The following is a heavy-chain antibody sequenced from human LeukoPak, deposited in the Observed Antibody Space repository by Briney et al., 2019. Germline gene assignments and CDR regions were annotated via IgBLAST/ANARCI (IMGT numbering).Heavy chain of an antibody. CDR3: AKETVVVVAATSDAFDI. V-gene: IGHV3-53*01. D-gene: IGHD2-15*01. J-gene: IGHJ3*02. CDR1: GFTVSSNY. Sequence: PGGSLRLSCAASGFTVSSNYMSWVRQAPGKGLEWVSVIYSGGSTYYADSVKDRFTISRDNSKNTLYLQMNSLRAEDTAVYYCAKETVVVVAATSDAFDIWGQGTMVTVSS. CDR2: IYSGGST.